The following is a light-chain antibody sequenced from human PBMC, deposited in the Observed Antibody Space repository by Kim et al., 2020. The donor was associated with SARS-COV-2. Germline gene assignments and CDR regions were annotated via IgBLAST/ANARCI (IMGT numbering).Light chain of an antibody. CDR1: QGISND. CDR3: LQHNSYRWT. Sequence: DIQMPQSPSSLSASVGDRVTIACRASQGISNDLGWYQQKPGKAPKRLIYSASSLESGVPSRFSGSGFGTEFTLTISSLQPEDFATYYCLQHNSYRWTFGQGTKVDIK. V-gene: IGKV1-17*01. CDR2: SAS. J-gene: IGKJ1*01.